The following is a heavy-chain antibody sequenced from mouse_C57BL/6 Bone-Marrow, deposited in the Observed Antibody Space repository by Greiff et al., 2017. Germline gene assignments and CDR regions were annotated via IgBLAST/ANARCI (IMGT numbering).Heavy chain of an antibody. V-gene: IGHV1-82*01. Sequence: QVQLKQSGPELVKPGASVKISCKASGYAFSSSWLNWVKQRPGKGLEWIGRSYPGDGDTNYNGKFKGKATLTADKSSSKAYMQLRRLTSEDSAVYFCARGGWLLPAWFAYWGQGTLVTVSA. J-gene: IGHJ3*01. CDR3: ARGGWLLPAWFAY. CDR2: SYPGDGDT. CDR1: GYAFSSSW. D-gene: IGHD2-3*01.